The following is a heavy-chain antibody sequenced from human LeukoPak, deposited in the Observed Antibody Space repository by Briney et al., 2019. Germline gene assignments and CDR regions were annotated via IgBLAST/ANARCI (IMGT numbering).Heavy chain of an antibody. V-gene: IGHV3-33*03. Sequence: GRSLRLSCAASGFTLSDHGMHWVRQAPGKGLEWVAVIWNDGSKKYYGDSVKGRFTISRDTSKNTLDLQMDSLRTEDTAVYYCAKAEGYDILTGLDYWGQGTLVTVSS. CDR2: IWNDGSKK. CDR3: AKAEGYDILTGLDY. CDR1: GFTLSDHG. D-gene: IGHD3-9*01. J-gene: IGHJ4*02.